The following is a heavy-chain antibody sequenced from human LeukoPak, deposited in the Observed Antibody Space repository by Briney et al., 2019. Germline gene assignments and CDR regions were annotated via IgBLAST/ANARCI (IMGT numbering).Heavy chain of an antibody. J-gene: IGHJ4*02. CDR3: ARARAVAGTLNFDY. D-gene: IGHD6-19*01. Sequence: PGGSLRLSCAASGFTFSDYYMSWIRQAPGKGLEWVSYISSSSSYTNYADSVKGRFTISRDSAKNSLYLQVNSLRAEDTAVYYCARARAVAGTLNFDYWGQGTLVTVSS. CDR2: ISSSSSYT. V-gene: IGHV3-11*06. CDR1: GFTFSDYY.